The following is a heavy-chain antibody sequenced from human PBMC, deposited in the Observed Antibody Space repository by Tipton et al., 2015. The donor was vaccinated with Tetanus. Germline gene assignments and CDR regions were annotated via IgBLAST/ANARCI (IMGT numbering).Heavy chain of an antibody. Sequence: QSGPEVKKPGSSVRVSCKTSGGTFDSYAISWVRQAPGQGLEWMGGIFPQFGTSNYAQKFQGRITMTGDTSTSTVYMDLNSLRSEDRAVYYCGREAGGGRRINGPAGSDSWGQGTLVTVSS. V-gene: IGHV1-69*06. CDR3: GREAGGGRRINGPAGSDS. D-gene: IGHD1-20*01. CDR1: GGTFDSYA. J-gene: IGHJ4*02. CDR2: IFPQFGTS.